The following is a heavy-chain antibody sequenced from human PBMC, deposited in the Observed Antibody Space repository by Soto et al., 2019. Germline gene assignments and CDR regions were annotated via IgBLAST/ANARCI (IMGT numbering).Heavy chain of an antibody. CDR1: GYTFTSYY. V-gene: IGHV1-46*01. Sequence: QVQLVQSGAEVKKPGASVKVSCKASGYTFTSYYMHWVRQAPGQGLEWMGIINPSGGSTSYAQKFQGRVTMTRDTSTSTVYMELSSLRSEDTAVYYCARDFSSSWYEDDDYYYGMDVWGQGTTVTVSS. D-gene: IGHD6-13*01. CDR2: INPSGGST. J-gene: IGHJ6*02. CDR3: ARDFSSSWYEDDDYYYGMDV.